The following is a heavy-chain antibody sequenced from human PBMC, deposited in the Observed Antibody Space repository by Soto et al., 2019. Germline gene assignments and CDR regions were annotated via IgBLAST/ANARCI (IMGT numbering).Heavy chain of an antibody. Sequence: SQTLSLTCAISGDSVSSNSAAWNWIRQSPSRGLEWLGRTYYRSKWYNDYAVSVISRLTINPDTSKNQFSLQLNSVTPEDTAVYYCARADTAMDLYYYYGMDVWGQGTTVTVSS. V-gene: IGHV6-1*01. CDR1: GDSVSSNSAA. CDR2: TYYRSKWYN. D-gene: IGHD5-18*01. CDR3: ARADTAMDLYYYYGMDV. J-gene: IGHJ6*02.